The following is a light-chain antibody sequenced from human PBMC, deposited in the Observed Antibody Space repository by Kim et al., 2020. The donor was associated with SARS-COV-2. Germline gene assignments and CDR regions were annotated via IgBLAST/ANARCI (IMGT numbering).Light chain of an antibody. CDR1: QSISNY. Sequence: ASVGDRITITFRASQSISNYLSWYQQKPGKVPKLLIHTANNLQSGVPSRFSGSRSGTDFTLTIGSLQPEDFATYYCLQTYASPPTFGQGTKVDSK. J-gene: IGKJ1*01. CDR3: LQTYASPPT. V-gene: IGKV1-39*01. CDR2: TAN.